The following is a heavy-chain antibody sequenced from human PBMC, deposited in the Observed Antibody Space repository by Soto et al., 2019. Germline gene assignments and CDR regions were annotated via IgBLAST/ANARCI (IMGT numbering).Heavy chain of an antibody. CDR1: RFTFSSYA. J-gene: IGHJ4*02. V-gene: IGHV3-23*01. D-gene: IGHD3-3*01. CDR3: ARFLEWLPHFDY. CDR2: ISGSGGST. Sequence: GGSLRLSCAASRFTFSSYAMSWVRQAPGKGLEWVSAISGSGGSTYYADSVKGRFTISRDNSKNTLYLQMNSLRAEDTAVYYCARFLEWLPHFDYWGQGTLVTVSS.